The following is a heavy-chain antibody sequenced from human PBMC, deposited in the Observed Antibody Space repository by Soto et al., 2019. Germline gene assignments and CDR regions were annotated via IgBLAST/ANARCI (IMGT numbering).Heavy chain of an antibody. Sequence: ASLKVSCKISGHTLTELSIHWVRQAPGKGLEWMGGFDPEDGETIYAQKFQGRVTMTEDTSTDTAYMELSSLRSDDTAVYYCASFPKSHYWGQGTLVTVS. CDR3: ASFPKSHY. J-gene: IGHJ4*02. CDR2: FDPEDGET. CDR1: GHTLTELS. D-gene: IGHD3-10*01. V-gene: IGHV1-24*01.